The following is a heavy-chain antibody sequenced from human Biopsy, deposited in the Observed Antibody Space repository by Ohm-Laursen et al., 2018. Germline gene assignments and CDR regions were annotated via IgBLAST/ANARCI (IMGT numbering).Heavy chain of an antibody. CDR1: GGSISSNY. CDR3: ARHFYDNFGPTPFDAFDL. D-gene: IGHD3-22*01. CDR2: INDNGNT. V-gene: IGHV4-59*12. Sequence: SETLSLTCNVSGGSISSNYWSWIRQPPGKGLEWIGYINDNGNTNYNPSLKSRVTISVDTSMNQFSLKLKSVTAADTALYFFARHFYDNFGPTPFDAFDLWGQGTLVTVSA. J-gene: IGHJ3*01.